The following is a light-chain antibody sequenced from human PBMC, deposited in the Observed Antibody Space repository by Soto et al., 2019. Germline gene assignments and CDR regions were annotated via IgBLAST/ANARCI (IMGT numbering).Light chain of an antibody. CDR2: EVS. J-gene: IGLJ1*01. CDR1: SSDVGAYNY. Sequence: LTQPASVSGSPGQSVAISCTGTSSDVGAYNYISWYQQHPGKAPKLLLSEVSNRPSGVSDRFSGSKSGNTASLTISGLQAEDEADYYCSSLTTSFTYVFGTGTNVTVL. V-gene: IGLV2-14*01. CDR3: SSLTTSFTYV.